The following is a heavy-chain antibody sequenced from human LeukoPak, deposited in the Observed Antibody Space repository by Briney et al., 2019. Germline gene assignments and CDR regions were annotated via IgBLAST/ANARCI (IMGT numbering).Heavy chain of an antibody. V-gene: IGHV3-30*18. D-gene: IGHD1-26*01. CDR1: GFRLSNYG. J-gene: IGHJ6*02. CDR2: ISYDGSKK. Sequence: GGSLRPSCAASGFRLSNYGRYCVRQAPGKGLEWLALISYDGSKKYYADSVEGRLTISRDNSKNTLFLQMSSLRPEDTALYYCAKEWLWEAFYYGPNVWGQGTTVTVSS. CDR3: AKEWLWEAFYYGPNV.